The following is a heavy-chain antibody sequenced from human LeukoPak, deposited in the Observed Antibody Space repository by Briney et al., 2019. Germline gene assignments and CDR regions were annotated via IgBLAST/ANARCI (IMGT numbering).Heavy chain of an antibody. CDR1: GFTFSTYW. D-gene: IGHD6-13*01. J-gene: IGHJ5*02. CDR3: ARGQKLAS. CDR2: INEVGSDK. V-gene: IGHV3-7*04. Sequence: GGSRRLSCAASGFTFSTYWMSWVRQAPGKGLEWVAYINEVGSDKYYVGSVKGRFTISRDNAENSLYLQMNSLRADDTAVYYCARGQKLASWGQGTLVTVSS.